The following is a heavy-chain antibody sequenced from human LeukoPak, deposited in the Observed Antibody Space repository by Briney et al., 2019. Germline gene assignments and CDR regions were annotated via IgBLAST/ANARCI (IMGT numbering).Heavy chain of an antibody. CDR1: GGSTSSYY. J-gene: IGHJ4*02. CDR2: IYYSGST. V-gene: IGHV4-59*08. CDR3: ARQTGSGLFILP. D-gene: IGHD3/OR15-3a*01. Sequence: TSETLSLTCTVSGGSTSSYYWNWIRQPPGKGLEWIGNIYYSGSTNYNPSLKSRVTISVDTSKNQFSLKLTSVTAADTAVYYCARQTGSGLFILPGGQGTLVTVSS.